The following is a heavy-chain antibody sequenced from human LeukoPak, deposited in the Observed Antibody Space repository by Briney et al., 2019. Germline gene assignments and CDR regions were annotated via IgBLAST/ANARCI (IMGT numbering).Heavy chain of an antibody. CDR3: ARHVGGGPSGSYLFDP. D-gene: IGHD1-26*01. CDR1: GGSINCYNYY. J-gene: IGHJ5*02. Sequence: ETLSPTWTVSGGSINCYNYYWGWIRQPPGKGLEGIGRVSYSGTTYYNPAHKHRGTLSVDMSKNQFSAKLSSVTAADTAVYYCARHVGGGPSGSYLFDPRGAGTLVIVSS. CDR2: VSYSGTT. V-gene: IGHV4-39*01.